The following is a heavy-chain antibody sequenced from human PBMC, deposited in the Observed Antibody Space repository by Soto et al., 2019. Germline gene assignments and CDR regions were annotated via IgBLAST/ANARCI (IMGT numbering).Heavy chain of an antibody. J-gene: IGHJ6*02. CDR3: ARDPSIVGADGEEYYYYYGMDV. CDR2: INHSGST. Sequence: PSETLSLTCAVFGGSFSGYYWTRILQPPGKGLEWIGEINHSGSTNCNPSLKSRVTISVDTSKNQFSLKLSSVTAEDTAVYYCARDPSIVGADGEEYYYYYGMDVWGQGTTVTVSS. CDR1: GGSFSGYY. V-gene: IGHV4-34*01. D-gene: IGHD1-26*01.